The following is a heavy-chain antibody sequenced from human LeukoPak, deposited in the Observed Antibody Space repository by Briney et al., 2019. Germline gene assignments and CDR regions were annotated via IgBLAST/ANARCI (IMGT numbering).Heavy chain of an antibody. CDR2: INPNSGGT. J-gene: IGHJ5*02. V-gene: IGHV1-2*04. D-gene: IGHD2-2*01. Sequence: ASVKASRKASGYTFTGYYMHWVRQAPGQGLEWMGWINPNSGGTNYAQKFQGWVTMTRDTSISTAYMELSRLRSDDTAVYYCARGCSSTSCYTNWFDPWGQGTLVTVSS. CDR1: GYTFTGYY. CDR3: ARGCSSTSCYTNWFDP.